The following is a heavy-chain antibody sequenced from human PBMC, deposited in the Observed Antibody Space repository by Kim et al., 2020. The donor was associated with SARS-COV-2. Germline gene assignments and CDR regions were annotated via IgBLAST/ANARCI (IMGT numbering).Heavy chain of an antibody. CDR2: IYPGDSDT. CDR3: ARLSSRPSMVRGVIMEWFDP. V-gene: IGHV5-51*01. J-gene: IGHJ5*02. D-gene: IGHD3-10*01. Sequence: GESLKISCKGSGYSFTSYWIGWVRQMPGKGLEWMGIIYPGDSDTRYSPSFQGQVTISADKSISTAYLQWSSLKASDTAMYYCARLSSRPSMVRGVIMEWFDPWGQGTLVTVSS. CDR1: GYSFTSYW.